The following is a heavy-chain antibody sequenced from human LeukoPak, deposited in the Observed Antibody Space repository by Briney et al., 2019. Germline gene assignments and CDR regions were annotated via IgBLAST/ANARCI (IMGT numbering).Heavy chain of an antibody. D-gene: IGHD2-21*02. V-gene: IGHV4-34*01. J-gene: IGHJ4*02. Sequence: NPSETLSLTCAVYGGSFSGYYWSWIRQPPGKGLEWIGEINHSGSTNYNPSLKSRVTISVDTSKNQLSLKLSSVTAADTAVYYCARRSIVLVTAISEDYWGQGTLVTVSS. CDR3: ARRSIVLVTAISEDY. CDR1: GGSFSGYY. CDR2: INHSGST.